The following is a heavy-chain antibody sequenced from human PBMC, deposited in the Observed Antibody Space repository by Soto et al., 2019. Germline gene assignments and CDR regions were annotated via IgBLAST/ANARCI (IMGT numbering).Heavy chain of an antibody. J-gene: IGHJ4*02. CDR2: IIPIFGTA. Sequence: SVKVSCKASGGTFSSYAISWVRQAPGQGLEWMGGIIPIFGTANYAQKFQGRVTITADESTSTAYMELSSLRSEDTAVYYCARDTSYGDYVGYWGQGTLVTSPQ. CDR3: ARDTSYGDYVGY. V-gene: IGHV1-69*13. CDR1: GGTFSSYA. D-gene: IGHD4-17*01.